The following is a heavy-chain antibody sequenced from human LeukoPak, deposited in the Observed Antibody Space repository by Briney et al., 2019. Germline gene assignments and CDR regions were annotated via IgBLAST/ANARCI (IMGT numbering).Heavy chain of an antibody. D-gene: IGHD6-13*01. V-gene: IGHV3-66*02. CDR3: ARDPYTSSWYWAFDI. Sequence: GGSLRLSCAASGLTVSGNYMTWVRQAPGQGLEWVSVIYSGGSTYYADSVKGRFTISRGSYKNTLYLQMNSLRPEDTAVYYCARDPYTSSWYWAFDIWGQGTMVTVSS. J-gene: IGHJ3*02. CDR2: IYSGGST. CDR1: GLTVSGNY.